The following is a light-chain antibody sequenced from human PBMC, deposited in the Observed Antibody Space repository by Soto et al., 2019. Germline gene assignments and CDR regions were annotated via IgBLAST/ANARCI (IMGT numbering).Light chain of an antibody. CDR3: QQYNNWPWT. CDR2: GAS. J-gene: IGKJ1*01. Sequence: EIVMTQSPATLSVSPGERATLSCRASQSVRSNLAWYQQKPGQAPRLLIYGASTRATGIPARFSGSGAATEFTLTISSLQSEDFAVYYCQQYNNWPWTFGQGTKVDIK. CDR1: QSVRSN. V-gene: IGKV3-15*01.